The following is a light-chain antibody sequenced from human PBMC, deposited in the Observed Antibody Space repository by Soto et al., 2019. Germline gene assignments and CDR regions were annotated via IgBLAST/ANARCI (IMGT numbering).Light chain of an antibody. CDR1: QSVLYSSNNKNY. V-gene: IGKV4-1*01. CDR2: WAS. Sequence: DIVMTQSPDSLAVSLGERATINCKSSQSVLYSSNNKNYLAWYQQKPGQPPKLLIYWASTRESGVPDRFSGSGSGTDFTLTISSLQAEDGAVYYCQQYYNTPQNFGQGTKVEIK. CDR3: QQYYNTPQN. J-gene: IGKJ1*01.